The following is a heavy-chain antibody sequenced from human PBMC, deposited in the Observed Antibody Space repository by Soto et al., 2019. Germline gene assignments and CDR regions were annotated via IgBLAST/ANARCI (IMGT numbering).Heavy chain of an antibody. V-gene: IGHV4-39*01. Sequence: QLQLQESGPGLVKPSETLSLTCTVSGGSISSSSYYWGWIRQPPGKGLEWIGSIYYSGSTYYNPSLKSRVTISVDTSKNQFSLKLSSVTAADTAGYYCARIPGYCSGGSCYPGDYYYYYYMDVWGKGTTVTVSS. CDR3: ARIPGYCSGGSCYPGDYYYYYYMDV. CDR1: GGSISSSSYY. J-gene: IGHJ6*03. CDR2: IYYSGST. D-gene: IGHD2-15*01.